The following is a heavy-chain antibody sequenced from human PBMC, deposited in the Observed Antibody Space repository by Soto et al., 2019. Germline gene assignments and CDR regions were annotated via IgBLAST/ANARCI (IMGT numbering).Heavy chain of an antibody. Sequence: EVQLLESGGGLIQPGGSLRLSCAASGFSFSSHALTWVRQAPGKGLEWVSVIGSLITSTFYADSFRGRFTISRDNSKNTVYLQMNILRAEDKAIYYCARGLWFGHRNYFDFWGQGTLVTVSS. J-gene: IGHJ4*02. CDR1: GFSFSSHA. V-gene: IGHV3-23*01. D-gene: IGHD3-10*01. CDR2: IGSLITST. CDR3: ARGLWFGHRNYFDF.